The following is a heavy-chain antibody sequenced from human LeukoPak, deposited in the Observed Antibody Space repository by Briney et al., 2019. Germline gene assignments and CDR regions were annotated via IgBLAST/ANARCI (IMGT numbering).Heavy chain of an antibody. Sequence: GGSLRLSCEASGFTFSNYDMHWVRQAPGRGLEWVAIFSYDGSDKYYADSVKGRFTISRDNSKSTLYLQMNSLRSEDTAVYYCAKTSRESRDSSGGYDYWGQGILVTVSS. CDR2: FSYDGSDK. CDR1: GFTFSNYD. J-gene: IGHJ4*02. V-gene: IGHV3-30*18. CDR3: AKTSRESRDSSGGYDY. D-gene: IGHD3-22*01.